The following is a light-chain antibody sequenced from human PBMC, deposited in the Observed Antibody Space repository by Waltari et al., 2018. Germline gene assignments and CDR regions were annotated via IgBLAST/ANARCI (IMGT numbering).Light chain of an antibody. CDR1: QGLVHSDGNTY. Sequence: DVVMTQSPLSLPVTLGPPASISCTSSQGLVHSDGNTYLNWFHQRPGQSPRRLIYQVSDRDSGVPDRFSGSGSGTDFTLTISRVEADDVGFYYCMQASHWPATFGQGTALEIK. V-gene: IGKV2-30*02. J-gene: IGKJ2*01. CDR2: QVS. CDR3: MQASHWPAT.